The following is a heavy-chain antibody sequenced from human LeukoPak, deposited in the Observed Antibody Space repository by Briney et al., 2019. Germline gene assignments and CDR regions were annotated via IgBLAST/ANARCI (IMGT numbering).Heavy chain of an antibody. V-gene: IGHV3-48*01. CDR2: ISSSSSTI. J-gene: IGHJ4*02. D-gene: IGHD6-13*01. Sequence: GGSLRLSCAASGFTFSSYSMNWVRQAPGKGLEWVSYISSSSSTIYYADSVKGRFTISRDNAKNSLYLQMNSLRAEDTAVYYCARRTGIAAAGTPWDYFDYWGQGTLVTVSS. CDR1: GFTFSSYS. CDR3: ARRTGIAAAGTPWDYFDY.